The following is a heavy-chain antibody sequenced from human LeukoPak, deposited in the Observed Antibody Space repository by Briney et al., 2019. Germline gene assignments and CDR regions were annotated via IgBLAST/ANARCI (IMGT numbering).Heavy chain of an antibody. CDR1: GFTVSSNY. V-gene: IGHV3-53*01. CDR3: ARDFSLARPLDPFDM. Sequence: GGSLRLSCAASGFTVSSNYMSWVRQPPGKGLEWVSVIYVGGSTYYGDSVKGRFTISRDDSKNTLYLQMNSLRAEDTAVYYCARDFSLARPLDPFDMWGQGTMVTVSS. D-gene: IGHD6-6*01. J-gene: IGHJ3*02. CDR2: IYVGGST.